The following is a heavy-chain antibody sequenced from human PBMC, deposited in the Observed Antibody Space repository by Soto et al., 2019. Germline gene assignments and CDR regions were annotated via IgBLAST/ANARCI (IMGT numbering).Heavy chain of an antibody. J-gene: IGHJ2*01. CDR3: ARDSIGYPLDSWYFDP. CDR2: IYYSGST. Sequence: QVQLQESGPGLVKPSQTLSLTCTVSGGSISSGGYCWSWIRQHPGKGLEWIGYIYYSGSTDYNPSLKSRVTMSVDTSKNQFSLNLSSVTAADTAVYYCARDSIGYPLDSWYFDPWGRGTLVTVSS. V-gene: IGHV4-31*03. CDR1: GGSISSGGYC. D-gene: IGHD3-22*01.